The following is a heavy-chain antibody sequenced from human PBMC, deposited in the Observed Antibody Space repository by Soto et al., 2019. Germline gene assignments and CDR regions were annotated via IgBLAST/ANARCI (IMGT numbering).Heavy chain of an antibody. J-gene: IGHJ6*02. CDR3: AKSAHESAWRRASGLYGMDV. D-gene: IGHD5-12*01. CDR1: GFTFSSYA. CDR2: ISGSGGST. V-gene: IGHV3-23*01. Sequence: PGGSLRLSCAASGFTFSSYAMSWVRQAPGKGLEWVSAISGSGGSTYYADSVKGRFTISRDNSKNTLYLQMNSLRAEDTAVYYCAKSAHESAWRRASGLYGMDVWGQGTTVTVSS.